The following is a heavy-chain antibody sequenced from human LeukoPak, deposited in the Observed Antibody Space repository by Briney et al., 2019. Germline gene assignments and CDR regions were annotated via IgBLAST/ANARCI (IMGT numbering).Heavy chain of an antibody. J-gene: IGHJ4*02. CDR1: GFIFSNYV. Sequence: GGSLRLSCAGSGFIFSNYVMNWVRQAPGKGLEWVSSISGRGVSTNYADFVKGRFTISRDNSKSTLYRQMNSLRAEDTAVYYCATDPATVGITTRDFWGQGTLVTVSS. CDR2: ISGRGVST. CDR3: ATDPATVGITTRDF. D-gene: IGHD1-26*01. V-gene: IGHV3-23*01.